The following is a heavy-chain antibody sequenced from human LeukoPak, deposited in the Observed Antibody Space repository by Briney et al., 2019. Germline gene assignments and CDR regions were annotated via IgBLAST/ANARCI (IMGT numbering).Heavy chain of an antibody. CDR1: GYTFTSYA. J-gene: IGHJ4*02. V-gene: IGHV1-3*01. Sequence: GASVKVSCKASGYTFTSYAMHWVRQAPGQSLEWMGWINVGNGNTKYSQKFQGRVTITRDTSANTAYMELSSLKSEDTAVYYCARDSFGTSRPSEYWGQGTLVTVSS. CDR3: ARDSFGTSRPSEY. D-gene: IGHD2-2*01. CDR2: INVGNGNT.